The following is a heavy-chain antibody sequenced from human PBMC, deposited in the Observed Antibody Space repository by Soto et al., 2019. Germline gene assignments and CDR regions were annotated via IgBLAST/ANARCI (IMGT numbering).Heavy chain of an antibody. J-gene: IGHJ6*03. CDR3: ARDPSVGSTFYYYMDV. CDR2: ISSSSGAI. CDR1: GVSLHGYA. D-gene: IGHD6-13*01. V-gene: IGHV3-48*01. Sequence: GGSXRLSCAASGVSLHGYAMNWVRQAPGRGLEWVSYISSSSGAIDYADSVKGRFTVSRDNAKNLLYLQMNSLRAEDTALYYCARDPSVGSTFYYYMDVWGEGTPVTVSS.